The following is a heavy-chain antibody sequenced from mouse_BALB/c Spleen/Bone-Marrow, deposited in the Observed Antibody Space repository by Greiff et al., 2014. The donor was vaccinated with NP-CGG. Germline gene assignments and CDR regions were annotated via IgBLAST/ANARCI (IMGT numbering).Heavy chain of an antibody. CDR1: GFNIKDTY. Sequence: VHVKQSGAELVKPGASVKLSCTASGFNIKDTYMHWVKQRPEQGLEWIGRIDPANGNTKYDPKFQGKATITADTSPNTAYLQLSSLTSEDTAVYYCARYYYGYYFDYWGQGTTLTVSS. V-gene: IGHV14-3*02. J-gene: IGHJ2*01. D-gene: IGHD1-2*01. CDR3: ARYYYGYYFDY. CDR2: IDPANGNT.